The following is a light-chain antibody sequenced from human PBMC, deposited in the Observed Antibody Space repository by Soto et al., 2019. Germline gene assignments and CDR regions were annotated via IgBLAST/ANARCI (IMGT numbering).Light chain of an antibody. V-gene: IGKV1-39*01. J-gene: IGKJ4*01. CDR1: QNINRY. Sequence: IQLTQSPSFLSASVGDRVTITCRASQNINRYLNWYQQKPGKAPKVLILVASSLESGVPSRFSGSGSGTDFTLTISSLQPDDFATYYCQHSYSSRLTVGGGTKLAIK. CDR2: VAS. CDR3: QHSYSSRLT.